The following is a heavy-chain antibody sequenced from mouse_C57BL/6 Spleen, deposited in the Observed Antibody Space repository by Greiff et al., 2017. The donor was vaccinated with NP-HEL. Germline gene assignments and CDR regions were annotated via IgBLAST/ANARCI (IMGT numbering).Heavy chain of an antibody. CDR3: ARDRYYYGSSDFDY. D-gene: IGHD1-1*01. CDR2: INSDGSST. V-gene: IGHV5-16*01. Sequence: EVKLVESEGGLVQPGSSMKLSCTASGFTFSDYYMAWVRQVPEKGLEWVANINSDGSSTYYLDSLKSRFIISRDNAKNILYLQMSSLKSEDTATYYCARDRYYYGSSDFDYWGQGTTLTVSS. J-gene: IGHJ2*01. CDR1: GFTFSDYY.